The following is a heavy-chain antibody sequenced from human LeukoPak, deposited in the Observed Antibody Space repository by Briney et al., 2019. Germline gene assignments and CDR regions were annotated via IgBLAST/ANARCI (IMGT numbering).Heavy chain of an antibody. V-gene: IGHV4-34*01. CDR1: GGSFSGYY. J-gene: IGHJ6*02. CDR3: ARTPTHWGGYYYYGMDV. Sequence: SETLSLTCAVYGGSFSGYYWSWVRQPPGKGLEWIGEINHSGSTNYNPALKSRVTISVDTSNNQISLKLSSVPAADTAVYYCARTPTHWGGYYYYGMDVWGQGTTVTVSS. D-gene: IGHD7-27*01. CDR2: INHSGST.